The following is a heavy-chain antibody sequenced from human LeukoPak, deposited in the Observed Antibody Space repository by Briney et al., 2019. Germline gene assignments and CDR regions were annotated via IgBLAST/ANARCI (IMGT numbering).Heavy chain of an antibody. J-gene: IGHJ4*02. CDR2: IIPILDTT. CDR3: ARQIVAAAGFDY. Sequence: ASVKVSCKASGGPFPSYIINWVRQAPGQGLEWVGGIIPILDTTVYAQKFQGRVTITADKSTSTAYMELSSLRSEDTAVFYCARQIVAAAGFDYWGQGTLVTVSS. D-gene: IGHD6-13*01. CDR1: GGPFPSYI. V-gene: IGHV1-69*08.